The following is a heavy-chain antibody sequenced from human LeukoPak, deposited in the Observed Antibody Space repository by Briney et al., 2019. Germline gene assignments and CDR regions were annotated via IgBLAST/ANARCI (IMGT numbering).Heavy chain of an antibody. Sequence: GGSLRLSCAASGFTFSSYAMSWVRQAPGKGLEWVSAISGSGGSTYYADPVRGRFTISRDNSNNTLYLQMNGLRDEDTAVYYCVRDRAYSFDYWGQGILVTVSS. J-gene: IGHJ4*02. CDR3: VRDRAYSFDY. V-gene: IGHV3-23*01. CDR1: GFTFSSYA. CDR2: ISGSGGST. D-gene: IGHD2-21*01.